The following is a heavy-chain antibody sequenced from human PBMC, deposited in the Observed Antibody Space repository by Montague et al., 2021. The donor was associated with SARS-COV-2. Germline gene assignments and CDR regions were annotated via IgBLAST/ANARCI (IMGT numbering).Heavy chain of an antibody. Sequence: SETLSLTCAVYGGSFSGYYWSWIRQPPGKGLEWIGEINHSGSTNYNPSLKSRVTISVDTSKNQFSLKLRSVTAADTAVYYCASLTLGYCSSNGCNSDWFDPWGQGTLVTVSS. CDR2: INHSGST. J-gene: IGHJ5*02. CDR3: ASLTLGYCSSNGCNSDWFDP. D-gene: IGHD2-2*02. CDR1: GGSFSGYY. V-gene: IGHV4-34*01.